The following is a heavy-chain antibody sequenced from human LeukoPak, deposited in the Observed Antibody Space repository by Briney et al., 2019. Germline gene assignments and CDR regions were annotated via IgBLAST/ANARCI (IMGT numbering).Heavy chain of an antibody. V-gene: IGHV1-69*13. CDR3: ARPSQTYLYDSSGYYAY. Sequence: ASVKVSCKASGYTFTSYGVGWVRQAPGQGLEWMGGIIPIFGTANYAQRFQGRVTITADESTSTAYMELSSLRSEDTAVYFCARPSQTYLYDSSGYYAYWGQGTLVTVSS. J-gene: IGHJ4*02. D-gene: IGHD3-22*01. CDR2: IIPIFGTA. CDR1: GYTFTSYG.